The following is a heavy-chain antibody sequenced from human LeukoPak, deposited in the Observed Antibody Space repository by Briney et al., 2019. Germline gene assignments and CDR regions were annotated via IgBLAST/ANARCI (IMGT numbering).Heavy chain of an antibody. V-gene: IGHV3-30*04. Sequence: PGGSLRLSCAASGFTFSSHAMHWVRQAPGKGLEWVAVISYDGSNKYYADSVKGRFTISRDNSKNTLYLQMNSLRAEDTAVYYCARDLGQYYFDYWGQGTLVTVSS. CDR2: ISYDGSNK. D-gene: IGHD4-11*01. CDR3: ARDLGQYYFDY. CDR1: GFTFSSHA. J-gene: IGHJ4*02.